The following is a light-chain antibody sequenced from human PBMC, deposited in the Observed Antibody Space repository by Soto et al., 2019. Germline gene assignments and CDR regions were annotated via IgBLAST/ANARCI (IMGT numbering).Light chain of an antibody. CDR3: QQSYSAPYT. CDR2: AAS. CDR1: QSISIY. J-gene: IGKJ2*01. Sequence: DIQMTQSPSSLSASIGGRVTITCRASQSISIYLNWYQQKPGKAPKLLIYAASSLQSGVPSRFSGSGSGTDFSLTISSLQPEDFATYYCQQSYSAPYTFGQGTKLEI. V-gene: IGKV1-39*01.